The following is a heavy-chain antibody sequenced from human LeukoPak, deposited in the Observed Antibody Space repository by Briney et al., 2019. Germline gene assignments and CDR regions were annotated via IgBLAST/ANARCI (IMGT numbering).Heavy chain of an antibody. Sequence: GGSLRLSCAASGFTFDDYAMHWVRQAPGKGLEWVSGISWNSGSIGYADSVKGRFTISRDNAKNSLYLQMNSLRAEDTALYYCAKEKGSSSWYYFDYWGQGTLVTVSS. D-gene: IGHD6-13*01. CDR2: ISWNSGSI. V-gene: IGHV3-9*01. J-gene: IGHJ4*02. CDR3: AKEKGSSSWYYFDY. CDR1: GFTFDDYA.